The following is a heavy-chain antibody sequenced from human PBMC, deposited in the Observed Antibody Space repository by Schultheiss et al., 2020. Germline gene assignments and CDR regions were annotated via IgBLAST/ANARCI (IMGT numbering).Heavy chain of an antibody. Sequence: SETLSLTCTVSGGSISSGGYYWSWIRQHPGKGLEWIGYIYYSGSTNYNPSLKSRVTISVDTSKNQFSLKLSSVTAADTAVYYCARDDGVVAATYFDYWGQGTLVTVSS. CDR2: IYYSGST. D-gene: IGHD2-15*01. CDR1: GGSISSGGYY. J-gene: IGHJ4*02. V-gene: IGHV4-61*08. CDR3: ARDDGVVAATYFDY.